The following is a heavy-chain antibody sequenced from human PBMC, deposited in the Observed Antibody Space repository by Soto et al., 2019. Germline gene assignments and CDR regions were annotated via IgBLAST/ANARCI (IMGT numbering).Heavy chain of an antibody. Sequence: GGSLRLSCAASGFTFSSYSMNWVRQAPGKGLEWVSYISSSSTIYYADSVKGRFTISRDNAKNSLYLQMNSLRDEDTAVYYCARDRPLRDPWGQGTLVTVSS. CDR2: ISSSSTI. V-gene: IGHV3-48*02. CDR1: GFTFSSYS. J-gene: IGHJ5*02. CDR3: ARDRPLRDP.